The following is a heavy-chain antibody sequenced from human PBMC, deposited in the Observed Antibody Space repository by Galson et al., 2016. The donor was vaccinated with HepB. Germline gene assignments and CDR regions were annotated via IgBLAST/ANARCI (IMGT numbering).Heavy chain of an antibody. CDR3: AKDHHNNYYYEDFDY. V-gene: IGHV3-23*01. J-gene: IGHJ4*02. CDR2: ISDSGEST. Sequence: SLRLSCAASGFTFNNFAMSWVRQAPGKGLEWVSSISDSGESTHYAESVKGRFTISRDSSKNTLFLQVNSLRAEDTAVYYCAKDHHNNYYYEDFDYWGQGTLVTVSS. D-gene: IGHD3-22*01. CDR1: GFTFNNFA.